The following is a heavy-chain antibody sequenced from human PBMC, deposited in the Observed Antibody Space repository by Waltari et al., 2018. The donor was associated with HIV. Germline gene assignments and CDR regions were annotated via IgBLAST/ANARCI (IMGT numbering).Heavy chain of an antibody. CDR1: GNSFSNYS. CDR2: INAGSGNT. Sequence: QVQFVQSGAELKKPGASVQVSCKASGNSFSNYSIHWVRQAPGQMLEWMGAINAGSGNTQYSQKFKARVTMTRDTSASTAYMELNSLRSEDTAVYYCATLVNTEGYDFWGQGTLVTVSS. D-gene: IGHD4-17*01. J-gene: IGHJ4*02. V-gene: IGHV1-3*01. CDR3: ATLVNTEGYDF.